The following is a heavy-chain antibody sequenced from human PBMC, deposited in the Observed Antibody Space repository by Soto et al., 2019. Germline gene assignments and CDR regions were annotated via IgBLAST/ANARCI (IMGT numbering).Heavy chain of an antibody. CDR3: ARDRGDYSNPFYYYGMDV. V-gene: IGHV3-33*01. J-gene: IGHJ6*02. CDR2: IWYDGSNK. CDR1: GFTFSSYG. D-gene: IGHD4-4*01. Sequence: GGSLRLSCAASGFTFSSYGMHWVRQAPGKGLEWVAVIWYDGSNKYYADSVKGRFTISRDNSKNTLYLQMNSLRAEDTAVYYCARDRGDYSNPFYYYGMDVWGQGTTVTVSS.